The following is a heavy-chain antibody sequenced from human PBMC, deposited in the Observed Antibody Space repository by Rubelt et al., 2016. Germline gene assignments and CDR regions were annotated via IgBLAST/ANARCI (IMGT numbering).Heavy chain of an antibody. CDR2: ISGSGGST. J-gene: IGHJ4*02. D-gene: IGHD3-10*01. CDR3: AREGFRGRPLHYFDY. Sequence: GKGLEWVSAISGSGGSTYYADSVKGRFTFSRDNSKNTLYLQMNSLRAEDTAVYYCAREGFRGRPLHYFDYWGQGTLVTVSS. V-gene: IGHV3-23*01.